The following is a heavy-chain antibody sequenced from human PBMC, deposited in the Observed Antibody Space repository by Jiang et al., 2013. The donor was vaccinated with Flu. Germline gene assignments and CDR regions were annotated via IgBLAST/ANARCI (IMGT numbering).Heavy chain of an antibody. V-gene: IGHV4-39*07. D-gene: IGHD5-24*01. CDR2: IYYSGST. CDR3: ARHTALRWLQLCRFDY. Sequence: PGLVKPSETLSLTCTVSGGSISSSSYYWGWIRQPPGKGLEWIGSIYYSGSTYYNPSLKSRVTISVDTSKNQFSLKLSSVTAADTAVYYCARHTALRWLQLCRFDYWGQGTLVTVSS. J-gene: IGHJ4*02. CDR1: GGSISSSSYY.